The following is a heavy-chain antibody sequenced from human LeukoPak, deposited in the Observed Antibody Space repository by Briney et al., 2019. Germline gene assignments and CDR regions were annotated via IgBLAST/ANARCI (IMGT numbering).Heavy chain of an antibody. CDR1: GFTFSRYA. V-gene: IGHV3-23*01. CDR3: AKDPEYDILTRYFDY. CDR2: ISGSGGST. J-gene: IGHJ4*02. D-gene: IGHD3-9*01. Sequence: GGSLRVSCAASGFTFSRYAMSWVRQAPGKGLEWVSAISGSGGSTYYADSVKGRFTISRDNSKNTLYLQMNSLRAEDTAVYYCAKDPEYDILTRYFDYWGQGTLVTVSS.